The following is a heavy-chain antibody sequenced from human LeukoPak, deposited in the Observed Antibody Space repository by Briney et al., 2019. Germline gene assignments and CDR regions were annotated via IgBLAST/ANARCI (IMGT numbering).Heavy chain of an antibody. D-gene: IGHD4-17*01. CDR1: GGSFSGYY. V-gene: IGHV4-34*01. Sequence: NPSETLFLTCAVYGGSFSGYYWSWIRQPPGKGLEWIGEINHSGSTNYNPSLKSRVTISVDTSKNQFSLKLSSVTAADTAVYYCARGTTRSPPRVWGQGTLVTVSS. CDR2: INHSGST. CDR3: ARGTTRSPPRV. J-gene: IGHJ4*02.